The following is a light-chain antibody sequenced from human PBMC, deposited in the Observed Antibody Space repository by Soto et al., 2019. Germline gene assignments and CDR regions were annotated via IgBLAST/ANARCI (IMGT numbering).Light chain of an antibody. CDR2: DAS. V-gene: IGKV3-15*01. J-gene: IGKJ1*01. CDR3: LQDYNYPWT. CDR1: QTVSSN. Sequence: EIVMTQSPATLSVSPGERGTLSCRASQTVSSNLAWYQQKPGQAPRLLIYDASTRATGIPVRFSGSGSGTEFTLTISSLQPEDFATYYCLQDYNYPWTFGQGTKVDIK.